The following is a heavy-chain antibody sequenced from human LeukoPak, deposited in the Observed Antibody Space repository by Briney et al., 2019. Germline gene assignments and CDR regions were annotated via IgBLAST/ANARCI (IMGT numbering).Heavy chain of an antibody. CDR2: ISSSSSYI. V-gene: IGHV3-21*01. CDR3: ARVSSGWYEGFDS. Sequence: GGSLRLSCAASGFTFSSYSMNWVRQAPGKGLEWVSSISSSSSYIYYADSVKGRFTISRDNAKNSLYLQMNSLRAEDTAVYYCARVSSGWYEGFDSWGQGTLVTVSS. CDR1: GFTFSSYS. J-gene: IGHJ4*02. D-gene: IGHD6-19*01.